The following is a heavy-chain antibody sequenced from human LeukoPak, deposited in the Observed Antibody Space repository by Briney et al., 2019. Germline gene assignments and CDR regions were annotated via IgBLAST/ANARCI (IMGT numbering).Heavy chain of an antibody. Sequence: GGSLRLSCAASGFTFSRYRMSWVRQAPGKGLEWVASINQDESAKRYVDSVKGRFTISRDNTKNSLFLQMNSLRAEDAAFYYCAKLLRDVTIYDFWGHGTLVTVSS. CDR3: AKLLRDVTIYDF. CDR1: GFTFSRYR. J-gene: IGHJ4*01. V-gene: IGHV3-7*01. CDR2: INQDESAK. D-gene: IGHD5-24*01.